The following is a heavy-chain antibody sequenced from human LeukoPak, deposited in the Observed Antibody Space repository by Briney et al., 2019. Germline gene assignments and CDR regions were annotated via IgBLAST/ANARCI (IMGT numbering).Heavy chain of an antibody. V-gene: IGHV3-23*01. CDR1: GFTLSSYA. J-gene: IGHJ4*02. CDR3: AKDSAPYYDILTGYSLFDY. D-gene: IGHD3-9*01. CDR2: ISGSGGST. Sequence: GASLRLSCAASGFTLSSYAMSWVRQAPGKGLEWVSAISGSGGSTYYADSVKGRFTISRDNSKNTLYLQMNSLRAEDTAVYYCAKDSAPYYDILTGYSLFDYWGQGTLVTVSS.